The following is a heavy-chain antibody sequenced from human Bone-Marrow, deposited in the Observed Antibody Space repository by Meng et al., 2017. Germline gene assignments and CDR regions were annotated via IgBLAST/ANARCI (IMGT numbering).Heavy chain of an antibody. CDR3: ARAGLQAQGGYYYGMDV. J-gene: IGHJ6*02. Sequence: GESLKISCAASGFTFSSYSMNWVRQAPGKGLEWVSSISSSSSYIYYADSVKGRFTISRDNAKNSLYLQMNSLRAEDTAVYYCARAGLQAQGGYYYGMDVWGQGTTVTVSS. CDR1: GFTFSSYS. CDR2: ISSSSSYI. V-gene: IGHV3-21*01. D-gene: IGHD3-16*01.